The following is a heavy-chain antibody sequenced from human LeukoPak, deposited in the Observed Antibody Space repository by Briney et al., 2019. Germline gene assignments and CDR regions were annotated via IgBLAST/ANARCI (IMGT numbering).Heavy chain of an antibody. D-gene: IGHD6-19*01. CDR1: GFTFSDYY. CDR3: ARSLKGYSSGWYRFAFDI. J-gene: IGHJ3*02. V-gene: IGHV3-11*01. CDR2: ISSSGSTI. Sequence: GGSLRLSCAASGFTFSDYYMSWIRQAPGKGLEWVSYISSSGSTIYYADSVKGRFTISRDNAKNSLYLQMNSLRAEDTAVYYCARSLKGYSSGWYRFAFDIWGQGTMVTVSS.